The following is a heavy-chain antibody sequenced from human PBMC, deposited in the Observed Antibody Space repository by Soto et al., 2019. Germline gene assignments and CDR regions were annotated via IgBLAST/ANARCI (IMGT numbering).Heavy chain of an antibody. CDR3: TTDSYSTIIIVRFDY. CDR2: FDPEDGET. J-gene: IGHJ4*01. Sequence: ASVKVSCKVSGYTLTELSMHWVRQAPGKGLEWMGGFDPEDGETIYAQKFQGRVTMTEDTSTDTAYMELNSLKIEDTAVYYCTTDSYSTIIIVRFDYWGHGTLVTVSS. D-gene: IGHD3-22*01. V-gene: IGHV1-24*01. CDR1: GYTLTELS.